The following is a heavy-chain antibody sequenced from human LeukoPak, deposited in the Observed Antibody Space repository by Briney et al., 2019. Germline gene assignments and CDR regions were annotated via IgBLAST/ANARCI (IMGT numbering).Heavy chain of an antibody. V-gene: IGHV1-2*02. CDR2: INPNSGGT. CDR3: ARGYSYGYHHFDY. J-gene: IGHJ4*02. Sequence: ASVKVSCKASGYTFTGYYMHWVRQAPGQGLEWMGWINPNSGGTNYAQKFQGRVTMTRDTSISTAYMELSRLRSDDTAVYYCARGYSYGYHHFDYWGQGTLVTVSS. D-gene: IGHD5-18*01. CDR1: GYTFTGYY.